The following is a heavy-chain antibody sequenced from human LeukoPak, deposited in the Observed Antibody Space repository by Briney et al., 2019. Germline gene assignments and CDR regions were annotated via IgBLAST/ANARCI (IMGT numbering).Heavy chain of an antibody. Sequence: GGSLRLSCAASGFTFSSYWMHWVRQAPGKGLVWVSRINTDGSSTTYADSVKGRFTISRDNSKNTLYLQMNSLRAEDTAVYYCAKRYSGSYPFDYWGQGTLVTVSS. D-gene: IGHD1-26*01. CDR1: GFTFSSYW. CDR2: INTDGSST. CDR3: AKRYSGSYPFDY. V-gene: IGHV3-74*01. J-gene: IGHJ4*02.